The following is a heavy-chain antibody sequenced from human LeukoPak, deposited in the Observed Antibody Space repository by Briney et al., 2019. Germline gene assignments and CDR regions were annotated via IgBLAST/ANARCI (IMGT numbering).Heavy chain of an antibody. Sequence: GGSLRLSCAASGFTFSSYAMSWVRQAPGKGLEWVSAISGSGGSTYYADSVKGRFTISRDNSKNALYLQMNSLRAEDTAVYYCAKGEYYDFWSGYYDWFDPWGQGTLVTVSS. CDR3: AKGEYYDFWSGYYDWFDP. V-gene: IGHV3-23*01. CDR1: GFTFSSYA. CDR2: ISGSGGST. D-gene: IGHD3-3*01. J-gene: IGHJ5*02.